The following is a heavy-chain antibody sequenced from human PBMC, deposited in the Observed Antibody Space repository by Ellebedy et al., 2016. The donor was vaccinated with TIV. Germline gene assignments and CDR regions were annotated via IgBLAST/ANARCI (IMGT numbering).Heavy chain of an antibody. CDR1: GYSIRSGYY. J-gene: IGHJ2*01. CDR2: IYHSGST. D-gene: IGHD6-19*01. CDR3: ARRTTTYLYTSGLYFNL. V-gene: IGHV4-38-2*02. Sequence: GSLRLXXSVSGYSIRSGYYWGWIRQPPGKGLEWIGNIYHSGSTNYNPSLKSRVTISVDRSKNQFSLNLSSVAAADTAVYYCARRTTTYLYTSGLYFNLWGRGTLVTVSS.